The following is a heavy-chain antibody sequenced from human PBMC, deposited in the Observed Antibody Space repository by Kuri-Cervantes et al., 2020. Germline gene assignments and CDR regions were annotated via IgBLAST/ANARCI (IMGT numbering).Heavy chain of an antibody. CDR3: AKGPNIAARRARFDY. Sequence: GESLKISCAASGFTFSSSWMHWVRQTPGKGLVWVSRINGDGSSVGSYITYADSVKGRFTVSRDNAKNSLYLQMNSLRAEDTAVYYCAKGPNIAARRARFDYWGQGTLVTGSS. D-gene: IGHD6-6*01. J-gene: IGHJ4*02. V-gene: IGHV3-74*01. CDR2: INGDGSSVGSYI. CDR1: GFTFSSSW.